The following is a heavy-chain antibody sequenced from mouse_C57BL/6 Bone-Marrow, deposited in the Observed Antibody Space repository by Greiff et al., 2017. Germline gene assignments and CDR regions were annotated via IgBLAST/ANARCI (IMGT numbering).Heavy chain of an antibody. CDR1: GYSFTSYY. CDR2: IYPGSGNT. V-gene: IGHV1-66*01. Sequence: QVQLQQSGPELVKPGASVKISCKASGYSFTSYYIHWVKQRPGQGLEWIGWIYPGSGNTKYNEKFKGKATLTADTSSSTAYMQLSSLTSEDSAVYYCATSPYSYAMDYWGQGTSVTVSS. CDR3: ATSPYSYAMDY. J-gene: IGHJ4*01.